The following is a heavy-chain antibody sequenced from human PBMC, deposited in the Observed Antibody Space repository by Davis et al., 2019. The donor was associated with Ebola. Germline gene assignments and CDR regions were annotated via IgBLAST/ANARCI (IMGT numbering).Heavy chain of an antibody. CDR1: GDSISSSNW. Sequence: SETLSLTCAVSGDSISSSNWWSWVRQTPGKGLEWIGEIYHSGSTNYNPSLKSRVAISVDKSKNQFSLKLSSVTAADTAVYYCARDYYDSSGFLWYFDLWGRGTLVTVSS. D-gene: IGHD3-22*01. J-gene: IGHJ2*01. CDR2: IYHSGST. V-gene: IGHV4-4*02. CDR3: ARDYYDSSGFLWYFDL.